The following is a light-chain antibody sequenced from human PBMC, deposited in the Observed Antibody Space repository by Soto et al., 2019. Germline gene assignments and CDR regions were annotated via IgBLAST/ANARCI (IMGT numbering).Light chain of an antibody. Sequence: SYELTQPPSVSVAPGQTARISCGGNNIGTKSVHWYQQKPGQAPVLVVYDDSDRPSGIPERFSGSNSGNTATLTISRVEAGDEADYYCGTWDSSLSAVVFGGGTKLTVL. CDR3: GTWDSSLSAVV. J-gene: IGLJ2*01. V-gene: IGLV3-21*02. CDR1: NIGTKS. CDR2: DDS.